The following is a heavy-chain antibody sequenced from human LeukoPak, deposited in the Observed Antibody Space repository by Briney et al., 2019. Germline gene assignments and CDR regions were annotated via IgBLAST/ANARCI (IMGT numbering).Heavy chain of an antibody. CDR3: AREDIYDYVRGSYRLH. V-gene: IGHV4-61*02. CDR1: GGSISSGSYY. J-gene: IGHJ4*02. D-gene: IGHD3-16*02. Sequence: SETLSLTCTVSGGSISSGSYYWSWIRQPAGKGLEWIGRIYTSGSTNYNPSLKSRVTISVDTSKNQFSLKLSSVTAADTAVYYCAREDIYDYVRGSYRLHWGQGTLLTVSS. CDR2: IYTSGST.